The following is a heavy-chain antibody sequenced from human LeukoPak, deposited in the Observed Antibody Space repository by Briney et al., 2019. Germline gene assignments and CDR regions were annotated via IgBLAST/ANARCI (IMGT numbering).Heavy chain of an antibody. CDR2: ISYDGSNK. CDR1: GFTFSSYA. D-gene: IGHD5-18*01. Sequence: PGGSLRLSCAASGFTFSSYAMHWVRQAPGKGLEWVAVISYDGSNKYYADSVKGRFTISRDNSKNTLYLQMNSLRAEDTAVYYCTRASWIQLAYYYYYLDVWGKGTTVTVSS. CDR3: TRASWIQLAYYYYYLDV. J-gene: IGHJ6*03. V-gene: IGHV3-30*04.